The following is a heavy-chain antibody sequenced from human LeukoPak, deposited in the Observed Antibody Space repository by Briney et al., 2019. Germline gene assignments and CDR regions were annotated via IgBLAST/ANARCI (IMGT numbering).Heavy chain of an antibody. D-gene: IGHD1-14*01. Sequence: GGSLRLSCAASGFTFNSYAMGWVRQAPGKGLQRISGITISGDNTYYADSVKGRFTISRDNSKNTLYLQMNSLRAEDTAIYYCGRDYHLDHWGQGTLVTVSS. CDR3: GRDYHLDH. V-gene: IGHV3-23*01. CDR1: GFTFNSYA. J-gene: IGHJ4*02. CDR2: ITISGDNT.